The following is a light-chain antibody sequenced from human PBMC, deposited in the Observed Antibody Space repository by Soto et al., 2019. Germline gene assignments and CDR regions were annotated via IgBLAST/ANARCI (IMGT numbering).Light chain of an antibody. CDR2: EGS. J-gene: IGLJ1*01. Sequence: QSVLTQPASVSGSPGQSFTISCTGTSSDVGSYNLVSWYQQHPGKAPKLMIYEGSKRPSGVSNRFSGSKSGNTASLAISGLQAEDEADYYCCSYAGSSIFYVFGTGTKVTVL. CDR1: SSDVGSYNL. CDR3: CSYAGSSIFYV. V-gene: IGLV2-23*01.